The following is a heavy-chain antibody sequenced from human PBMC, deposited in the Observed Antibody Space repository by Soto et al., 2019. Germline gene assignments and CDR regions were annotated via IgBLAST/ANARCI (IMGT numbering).Heavy chain of an antibody. Sequence: SQNFPDTYAVSGGSISSSSWWSWVRQPPGKGLEWIGEIYHSGSTNYNTSLKSRVTISVDKSKNQFSLKVTSVTAADTAVYYCARVSGSYYYGMDVWGQGTTVT. J-gene: IGHJ6*02. CDR2: IYHSGST. CDR1: GGSISSSSW. V-gene: IGHV4-4*02. CDR3: ARVSGSYYYGMDV.